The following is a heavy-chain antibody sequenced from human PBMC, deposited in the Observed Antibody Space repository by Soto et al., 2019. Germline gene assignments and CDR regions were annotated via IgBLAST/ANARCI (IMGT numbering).Heavy chain of an antibody. V-gene: IGHV3-7*01. CDR2: IKPDESEK. CDR1: GFTFSDSW. CDR3: VRGGSNYAS. D-gene: IGHD4-4*01. J-gene: IGHJ5*02. Sequence: EVQLVESGGGLVQPGGSLRLSCTASGFTFSDSWMTWVRQAPGKGLEWVARIKPDESEKKYADSVKGRFPISRDNAKNSMYLQMDSLRGEDTAVYYCVRGGSNYASWGQGPLVTASS.